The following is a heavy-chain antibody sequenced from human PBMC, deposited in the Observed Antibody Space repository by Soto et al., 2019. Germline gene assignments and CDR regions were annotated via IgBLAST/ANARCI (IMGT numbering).Heavy chain of an antibody. D-gene: IGHD3-22*01. CDR3: AKDVGSYYYDTSAYLYDY. J-gene: IGHJ4*02. CDR2: ISWNSATL. CDR1: GFIFEDFA. V-gene: IGHV3-9*01. Sequence: EVQLVESGGGLVQPGGSVRLSCVGSGFIFEDFAMNWVRQVPGKGLEWVSGISWNSATLAYADSVKGRFIVSRDNAKNILYLQMNSLRAEEAALYYCAKDVGSYYYDTSAYLYDYWGQGTLVTVSS.